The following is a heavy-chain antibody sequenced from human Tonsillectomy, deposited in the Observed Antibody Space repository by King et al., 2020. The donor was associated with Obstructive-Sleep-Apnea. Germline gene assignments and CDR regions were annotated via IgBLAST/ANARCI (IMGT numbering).Heavy chain of an antibody. D-gene: IGHD2-21*02. J-gene: IGHJ4*02. CDR2: VSGIDGST. Sequence: VQLVESGGGLVQPGGSLRLSCAASGVTFSSFAMNWVRQAPGKGLEWVSGVSGIDGSTYYADSVKGRFTISRDNSKNTVYLQMNSLRAEDTAVYYCVKDVFHPSYPVTVFGPWDYWGQGTLVTVSS. CDR1: GVTFSSFA. V-gene: IGHV3-23*04. CDR3: VKDVFHPSYPVTVFGPWDY.